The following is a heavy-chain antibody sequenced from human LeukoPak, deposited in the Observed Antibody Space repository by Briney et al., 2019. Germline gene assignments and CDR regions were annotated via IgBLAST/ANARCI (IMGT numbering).Heavy chain of an antibody. Sequence: MAGGSLRLSCAASGFTFSSYSMNWVRQAPGKGLEWVSSISSSSSYIYYADSVKGRFTISRDNAKNTLYLQMNSLRAEDTAVYYCARVPGVGATLRFDYWGQGTLVTVSS. CDR1: GFTFSSYS. CDR3: ARVPGVGATLRFDY. CDR2: ISSSSSYI. V-gene: IGHV3-21*01. J-gene: IGHJ4*02. D-gene: IGHD1-26*01.